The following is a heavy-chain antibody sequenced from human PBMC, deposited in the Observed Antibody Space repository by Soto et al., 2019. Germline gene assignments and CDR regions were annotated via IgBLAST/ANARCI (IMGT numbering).Heavy chain of an antibody. CDR2: ISGSGDST. Sequence: GGSLRLSCAASGFTFSSYAMNWVRQAPGKGLEWVSSISGSGDSTYYADSVKGRFTISRENSNSTLSLQMNSLRAEDTAVYYCAKGLYSSGYLVFDFWGQGIFVTGSS. CDR3: AKGLYSSGYLVFDF. D-gene: IGHD6-19*01. V-gene: IGHV3-23*01. J-gene: IGHJ4*02. CDR1: GFTFSSYA.